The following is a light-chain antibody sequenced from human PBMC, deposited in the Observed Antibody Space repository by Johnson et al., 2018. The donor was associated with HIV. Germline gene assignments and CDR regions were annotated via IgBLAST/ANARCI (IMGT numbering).Light chain of an antibody. V-gene: IGLV1-51*02. J-gene: IGLJ1*01. CDR1: SSNIENNY. CDR2: ENN. CDR3: GTWDTSLGAQYV. Sequence: QPVLTQPPSVSAAPGQKVTISCSGSSSNIENNYVSWYQQLPGTAPKVLIYENNKRLSGIPDRFSGSKSGTSATLAITGLQTGDEADYYCGTWDTSLGAQYVFGSGTKVTVL.